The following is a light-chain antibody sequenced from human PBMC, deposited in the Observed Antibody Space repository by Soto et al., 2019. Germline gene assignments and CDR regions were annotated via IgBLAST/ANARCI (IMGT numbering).Light chain of an antibody. CDR1: QDISIY. Sequence: DMQMTQSPSSLSASVGDRVTITCQASQDISIYLNWYQHKPGKAPELLIYDVSNLETGVPSRFSGSGSGTDFTFTISSLQPEDIGTYYCQQYENFPITFGQGTLLEI. V-gene: IGKV1-33*01. CDR3: QQYENFPIT. J-gene: IGKJ5*01. CDR2: DVS.